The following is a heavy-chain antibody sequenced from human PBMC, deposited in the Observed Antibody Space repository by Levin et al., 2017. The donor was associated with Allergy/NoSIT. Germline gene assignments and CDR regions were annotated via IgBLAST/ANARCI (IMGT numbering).Heavy chain of an antibody. CDR3: ARNMWLEVLGPRTNWFDP. Sequence: SETLSLTCTVSGGSISSSSYYWGWIRQPPGKGLEWIGSIYYSGSTYYNPSLKSRVTISVDTSKNQFSLKLSSVTAADTAVYYCARNMWLEVLGPRTNWFDPWGQGTLVTVSS. V-gene: IGHV4-39*01. CDR1: GGSISSSSYY. D-gene: IGHD6-19*01. CDR2: IYYSGST. J-gene: IGHJ5*02.